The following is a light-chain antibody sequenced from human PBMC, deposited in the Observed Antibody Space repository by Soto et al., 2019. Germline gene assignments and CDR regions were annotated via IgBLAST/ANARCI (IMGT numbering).Light chain of an antibody. J-gene: IGKJ1*01. Sequence: EIVMTQSPATLSVSPGERATLSCRASQSVSSNLAWYQQKPGQAPRILIYGPSTRAPGIPTRFSGSGSGTEFTLNVSSLQSEDFAVYYCQQYNSWHRMFGQGTKVEIK. CDR2: GPS. CDR3: QQYNSWHRM. CDR1: QSVSSN. V-gene: IGKV3-15*01.